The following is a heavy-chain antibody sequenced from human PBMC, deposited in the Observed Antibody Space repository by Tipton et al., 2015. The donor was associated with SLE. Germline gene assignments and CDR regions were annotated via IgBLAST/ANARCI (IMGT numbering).Heavy chain of an antibody. CDR3: ARLGYCGGDCYIGGAFDI. CDR2: IWYDGNNK. Sequence: RSLRLSCAASGFTFSSYAMHWVRQAPGKGLEWVAVIWYDGNNKYYADSVKGRFTISRDTSKNTLYLQMDSLRTEDTAVYYCARLGYCGGDCYIGGAFDIWGQGTKVPVSS. D-gene: IGHD2-21*01. CDR1: GFTFSSYA. J-gene: IGHJ3*02. V-gene: IGHV3-33*01.